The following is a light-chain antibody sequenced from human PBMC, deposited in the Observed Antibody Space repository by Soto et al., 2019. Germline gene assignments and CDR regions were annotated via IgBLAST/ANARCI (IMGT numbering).Light chain of an antibody. V-gene: IGKV3-20*01. CDR3: QQYCSSPWT. CDR1: QSVSSSY. J-gene: IGKJ1*01. Sequence: EIVLTQSPGTLSLSPGERATLSCRASQSVSSSYLAWYQQKPGQAPRLLIYCASSSATGSPDRFSGSGSGTDFTFTISRLEPEDCAVYYCQQYCSSPWTFGQGTKVEI. CDR2: CAS.